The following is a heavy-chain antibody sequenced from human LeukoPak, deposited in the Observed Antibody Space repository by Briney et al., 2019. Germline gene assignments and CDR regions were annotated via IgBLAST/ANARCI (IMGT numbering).Heavy chain of an antibody. D-gene: IGHD2-15*01. Sequence: GGSLRLSCAASGFTFSSYGMHWVRQAPGKGLEWVAFIRYDGSNKYYADSVKGRFTISRDNSKNTLYLQMNSLRAEDTAVHYCATTQLYCSGGSCYSGFGEIPNLYFDYWGQGTLVTVSS. V-gene: IGHV3-30*02. J-gene: IGHJ4*02. CDR2: IRYDGSNK. CDR1: GFTFSSYG. CDR3: ATTQLYCSGGSCYSGFGEIPNLYFDY.